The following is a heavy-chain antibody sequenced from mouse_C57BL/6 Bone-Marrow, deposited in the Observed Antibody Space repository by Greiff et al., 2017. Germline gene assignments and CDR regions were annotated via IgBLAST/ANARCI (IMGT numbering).Heavy chain of an antibody. CDR1: GYTFTSYG. Sequence: QVPLQQSGAELARPGASVKLSCKASGYTFTSYGISWVKQRTGQGLEWIGEIYPRSGNTYYNEKFKGKATLTADKSSSTAYMELRSLTSEDSAVYFCARENYYGSSSYYFDYWGQGTTLTVSS. CDR3: ARENYYGSSSYYFDY. V-gene: IGHV1-81*01. D-gene: IGHD1-1*01. CDR2: IYPRSGNT. J-gene: IGHJ2*01.